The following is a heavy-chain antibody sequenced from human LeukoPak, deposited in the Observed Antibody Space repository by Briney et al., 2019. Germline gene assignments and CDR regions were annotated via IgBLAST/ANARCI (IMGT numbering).Heavy chain of an antibody. CDR1: GASITSYY. D-gene: IGHD6-13*01. J-gene: IGHJ4*02. CDR3: ARLNIIGSSPVHHFDY. V-gene: IGHV4-59*08. Sequence: SETLSLTCTVSGASITSYYWSWIRQPPGKGLEYIAYTYYSGSTDYNPSLKSRVTISVDTSKNQFSLKLSSVTAADTAVYYCARLNIIGSSPVHHFDYWGQGTLVTVSS. CDR2: TYYSGST.